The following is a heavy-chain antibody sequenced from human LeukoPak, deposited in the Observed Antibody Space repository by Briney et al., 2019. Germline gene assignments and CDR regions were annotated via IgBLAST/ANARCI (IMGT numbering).Heavy chain of an antibody. D-gene: IGHD4-17*01. CDR2: INPNSGGT. Sequence: ASVKVSCKASGYTFTGYYMHWVRQAPGQGLEWMGWINPNSGGTNYAQKFQGRVTMTRDTSISTAYMELSRLRSDDTAVYYCARDRLRAYGDYNYWGQGTLVTVSS. CDR1: GYTFTGYY. J-gene: IGHJ4*02. V-gene: IGHV1-2*02. CDR3: ARDRLRAYGDYNY.